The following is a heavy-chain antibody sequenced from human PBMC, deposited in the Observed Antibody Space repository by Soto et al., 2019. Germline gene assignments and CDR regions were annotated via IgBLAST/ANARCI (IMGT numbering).Heavy chain of an antibody. Sequence: QVQLVESGGGVVQPGRSLRLSCAASGFTFSSYGMHWVRQAPGKGLEWVAVIWYDGSNKYYADSVKGRFTISRDNSKNTLYLQMNSLRAEDTAVYYCARDDYGGNGPSDYYYGMVVWGQGTTVTVSS. J-gene: IGHJ6*02. CDR1: GFTFSSYG. CDR2: IWYDGSNK. CDR3: ARDDYGGNGPSDYYYGMVV. D-gene: IGHD4-17*01. V-gene: IGHV3-33*01.